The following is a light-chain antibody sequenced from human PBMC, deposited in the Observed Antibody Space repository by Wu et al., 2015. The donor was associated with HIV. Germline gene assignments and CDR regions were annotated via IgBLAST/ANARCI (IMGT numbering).Light chain of an antibody. CDR1: QTVSTD. Sequence: VMTQSPETLYVSPGERVSLSCRASQTVSTDFAWYHQKPGQAPRLLIYSISVRAEGVPVRFTGSGTGTDFTLTISSLQSEDFGVYYCHQYRTWPLTFGQGTRVEV. V-gene: IGKV3-15*01. CDR3: HQYRTWPLT. CDR2: SIS. J-gene: IGKJ1*01.